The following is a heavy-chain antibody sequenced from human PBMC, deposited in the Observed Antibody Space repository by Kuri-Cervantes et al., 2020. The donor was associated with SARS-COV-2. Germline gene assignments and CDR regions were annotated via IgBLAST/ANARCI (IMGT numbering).Heavy chain of an antibody. D-gene: IGHD2-2*01. CDR2: IIPIFGTA. CDR1: GGTFSSYA. CDR3: ARTRGANIVVVPAAISAWFDP. J-gene: IGHJ5*02. V-gene: IGHV1-69*06. Sequence: SVKVSCKASGGTFSSYAIIWVRQAPVQGLEWMGGIIPIFGTANYAQKFQGRVTITADKSTSTAYMELSSLRSEDTAVYYCARTRGANIVVVPAAISAWFDPWGQGTLVTVSS.